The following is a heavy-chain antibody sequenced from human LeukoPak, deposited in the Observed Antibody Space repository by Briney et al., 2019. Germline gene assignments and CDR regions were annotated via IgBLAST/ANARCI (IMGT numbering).Heavy chain of an antibody. Sequence: SVKVSCKASGGTFSSYAISWVRQAPGQGLEWMGGIIPIFGTANYAQKFQGRVTITADESTSTAYMELRSLRSDDTAVYYCARARGDYDLWSGPIDNWGQGTLVTVSS. V-gene: IGHV1-69*13. CDR1: GGTFSSYA. J-gene: IGHJ4*02. CDR2: IIPIFGTA. D-gene: IGHD3-3*01. CDR3: ARARGDYDLWSGPIDN.